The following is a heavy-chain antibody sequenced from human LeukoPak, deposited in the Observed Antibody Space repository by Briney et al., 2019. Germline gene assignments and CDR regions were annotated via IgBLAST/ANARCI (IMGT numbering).Heavy chain of an antibody. CDR2: ISWNSGGI. Sequence: GESLRLSCAASGFTFDDYAMHWVRQAPGKGLEWVSGISWNSGGIGYADSVKGRFTISRDNAKNSLYLQMNSLRAEDTAVYYCARDRYDYVWGSYPPWNYWGQGTLVTVSS. CDR1: GFTFDDYA. CDR3: ARDRYDYVWGSYPPWNY. V-gene: IGHV3-9*01. J-gene: IGHJ4*02. D-gene: IGHD3-16*01.